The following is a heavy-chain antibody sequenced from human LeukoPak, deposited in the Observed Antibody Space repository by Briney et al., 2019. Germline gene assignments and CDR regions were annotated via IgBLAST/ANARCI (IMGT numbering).Heavy chain of an antibody. J-gene: IGHJ6*02. Sequence: GGSLRLSCAASGFTFSSYAMHWVRQAPGKGLEWVAVISYDGSNKYYADSVKGRFTISRDNSKNTLYLQMNSLRAEDTAVYYCARDHRPYPYSGSWNTFLYYYYGMDVWGQGTTVTVSS. D-gene: IGHD6-13*01. V-gene: IGHV3-30-3*01. CDR2: ISYDGSNK. CDR1: GFTFSSYA. CDR3: ARDHRPYPYSGSWNTFLYYYYGMDV.